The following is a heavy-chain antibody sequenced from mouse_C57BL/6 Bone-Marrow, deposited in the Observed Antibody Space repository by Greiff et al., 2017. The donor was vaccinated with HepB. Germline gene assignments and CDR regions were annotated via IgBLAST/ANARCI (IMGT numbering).Heavy chain of an antibody. D-gene: IGHD1-1*01. CDR1: GYAFSSYW. Sequence: VQGVESGAELVKPGASVKISCKASGYAFSSYWMNWVKQRPGKGLEWIGQIYPGDGDTNYNGKFKGKATLTADKSSSTAYMQRSSLTAEDSAVYFCARRDGSSPYAMDYWGQGTSVTVSS. CDR2: IYPGDGDT. V-gene: IGHV1-80*01. CDR3: ARRDGSSPYAMDY. J-gene: IGHJ4*01.